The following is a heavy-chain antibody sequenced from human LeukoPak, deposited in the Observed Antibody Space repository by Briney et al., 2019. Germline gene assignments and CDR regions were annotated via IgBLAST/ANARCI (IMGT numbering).Heavy chain of an antibody. D-gene: IGHD3-22*01. CDR1: GFTFSSYS. V-gene: IGHV3-21*01. Sequence: GGSLRLSCAASGFTFSSYSMNWVRQAPGKGLEWVSSISSSSSYIYYADSVKGRFTISRDNAKNSLYLQMNSLRAEDTAVYYCARDNYDSSSEGFDPVARGDYWGQGTLVTVSS. CDR3: ARDNYDSSSEGFDPVARGDY. CDR2: ISSSSSYI. J-gene: IGHJ4*02.